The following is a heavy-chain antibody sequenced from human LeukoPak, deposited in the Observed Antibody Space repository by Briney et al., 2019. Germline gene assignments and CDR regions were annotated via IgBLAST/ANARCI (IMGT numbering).Heavy chain of an antibody. Sequence: GASVKASCKASGYTFTSYGISWVRQGPGQGLEWMGWISAYNGNTNYAQKLQGRVTMTTDTSTSTAYMELRSLRSDDTAVYYRARALNYDFWSGYSRTYHQYNWFDPWGQGTLVTVSS. CDR3: ARALNYDFWSGYSRTYHQYNWFDP. CDR1: GYTFTSYG. J-gene: IGHJ5*02. D-gene: IGHD3-3*01. CDR2: ISAYNGNT. V-gene: IGHV1-18*01.